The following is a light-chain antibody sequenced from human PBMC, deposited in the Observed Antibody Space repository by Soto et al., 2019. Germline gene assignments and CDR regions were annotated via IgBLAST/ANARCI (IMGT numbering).Light chain of an antibody. CDR2: AAS. CDR3: QQTNSFPLT. Sequence: DIQMTQSPSSVSASVGDRVTITCRASQDISTWLARYQQKPGKAPKLLLYAASSLQSGVPSRFSGSGSGTDFTLTISSLQPEDFATYYCQQTNSFPLTFGGATKVEIK. J-gene: IGKJ4*01. V-gene: IGKV1-12*01. CDR1: QDISTW.